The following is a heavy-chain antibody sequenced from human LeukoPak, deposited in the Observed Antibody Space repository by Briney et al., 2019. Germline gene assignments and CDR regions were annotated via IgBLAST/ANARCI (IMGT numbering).Heavy chain of an antibody. D-gene: IGHD1-26*01. CDR2: IYHSGDT. CDR3: ARESPASDSGSYLDNAFDI. J-gene: IGHJ3*02. Sequence: SETLSLTCTVSGYSVSSGFYWGWIRQPPGKGLEWIASIYHSGDTYYNPSLRSRVTISVDTSKNQFSLKLSSVTAADTAVYYCARESPASDSGSYLDNAFDIWGQGTMVTVSS. CDR1: GYSVSSGFY. V-gene: IGHV4-38-2*02.